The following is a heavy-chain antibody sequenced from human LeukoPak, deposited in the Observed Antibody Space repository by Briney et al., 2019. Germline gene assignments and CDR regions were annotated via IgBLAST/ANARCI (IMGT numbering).Heavy chain of an antibody. Sequence: LPGGSLRLSCAASGFVFRSYAMSWVRQAPGKGLEWFSGISSSGGSTYHADSVRGRCTCSRYNSKNTQYLHMSSLRVEDTAVYYCAKVGSGYYDHLDWWGQGMLVAVSA. CDR1: GFVFRSYA. CDR2: ISSSGGST. V-gene: IGHV3-23*01. J-gene: IGHJ4*02. D-gene: IGHD3-22*01. CDR3: AKVGSGYYDHLDW.